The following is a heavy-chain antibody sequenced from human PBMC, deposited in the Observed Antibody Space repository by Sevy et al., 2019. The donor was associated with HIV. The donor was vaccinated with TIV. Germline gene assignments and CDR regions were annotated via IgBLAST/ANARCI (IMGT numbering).Heavy chain of an antibody. CDR3: ARVYYDILTGPSDTYYYHMDV. J-gene: IGHJ6*03. D-gene: IGHD3-9*01. V-gene: IGHV3-7*03. CDR2: IKQDGSEK. Sequence: GGSLRLSCAASGFTFSSYWMSWVRQAPGKGLEWVANIKQDGSEKYYVDSVKGRFTISRDNAKNSLYLQMNSLRAEDTAVYYCARVYYDILTGPSDTYYYHMDVWGKGTTVTVSS. CDR1: GFTFSSYW.